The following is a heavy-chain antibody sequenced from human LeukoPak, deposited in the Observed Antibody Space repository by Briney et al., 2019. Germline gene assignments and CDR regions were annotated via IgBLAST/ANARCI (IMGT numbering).Heavy chain of an antibody. CDR3: ARVPDTPANSEIFDY. Sequence: SETLSLTCTVSGGSIRSTSYYWGWIRQPPGKGLEWIGSIYYSGSTYYNPSLKSRVTISVDTSKNQFSLKLSSVTAADTAVYYCARVPDTPANSEIFDYWGQGTLVTVSS. CDR1: GGSIRSTSYY. V-gene: IGHV4-39*07. CDR2: IYYSGST. D-gene: IGHD5-18*01. J-gene: IGHJ4*02.